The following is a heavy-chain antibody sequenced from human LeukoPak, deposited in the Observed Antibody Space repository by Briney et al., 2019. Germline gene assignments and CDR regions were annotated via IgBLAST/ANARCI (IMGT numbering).Heavy chain of an antibody. Sequence: PGGSLRLSCAASGFTFSSYAMHWVRQAPGKGLEWVAVISYDGSNKYYADSVKGRFTISRDNSKNTLYLQMNSLRAEDTAVYYCAREDYYDSSGYYSSMGGLDYWGQGTLVTVSS. V-gene: IGHV3-30-3*01. J-gene: IGHJ4*02. CDR1: GFTFSSYA. D-gene: IGHD3-22*01. CDR3: AREDYYDSSGYYSSMGGLDY. CDR2: ISYDGSNK.